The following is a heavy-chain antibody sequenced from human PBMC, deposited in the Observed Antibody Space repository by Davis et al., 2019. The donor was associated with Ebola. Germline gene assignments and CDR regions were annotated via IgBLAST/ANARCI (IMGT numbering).Heavy chain of an antibody. CDR3: ARAHMITFGGVIVRDAFDI. CDR2: IWYDGSNK. V-gene: IGHV3-33*01. Sequence: GESLKISCAASGFTFSSYGMHWVRQAPGKGLEWVAVIWYDGSNKYYADSVKGRFTISRDNSKNTLYLQMNSLRAGDTAVYYCARAHMITFGGVIVRDAFDIWGQGTMVTVSS. D-gene: IGHD3-16*02. CDR1: GFTFSSYG. J-gene: IGHJ3*02.